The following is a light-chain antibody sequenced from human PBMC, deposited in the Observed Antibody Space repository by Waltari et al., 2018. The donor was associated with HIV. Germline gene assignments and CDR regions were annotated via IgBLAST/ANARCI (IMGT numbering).Light chain of an antibody. Sequence: QSALTQPPSASGTPGQRVTISCSGSSSNIGRNYVYWYLQLPGTAPKLLIYRNNHRPSGVPDRFAGSMTGPSASLAISGLRSEDEADYYCASGDDSLSLVFGGGTKLTVL. CDR2: RNN. V-gene: IGLV1-47*01. CDR1: SSNIGRNY. J-gene: IGLJ2*01. CDR3: ASGDDSLSLV.